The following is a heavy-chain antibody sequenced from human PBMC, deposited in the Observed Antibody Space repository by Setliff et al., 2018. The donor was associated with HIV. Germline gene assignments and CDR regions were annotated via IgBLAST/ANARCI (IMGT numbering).Heavy chain of an antibody. CDR2: IFTSGST. D-gene: IGHD3-10*01. V-gene: IGHV4-4*09. CDR1: GGSISSYC. CDR3: ARRIDNSGSFPDKNWFDT. J-gene: IGHJ5*02. Sequence: SETLSLTCTVSGGSISSYCWNWIRQPPGGGLEWVGFIFTSGSTKYNPSLQSRVTMSIDTSKNQFSLKLTSVTAADTAVYYCARRIDNSGSFPDKNWFDTWGRGSLVTRLL.